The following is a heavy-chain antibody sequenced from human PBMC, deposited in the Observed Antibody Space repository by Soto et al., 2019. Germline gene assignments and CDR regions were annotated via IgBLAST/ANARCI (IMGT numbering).Heavy chain of an antibody. V-gene: IGHV1-18*01. CDR3: ARGRDGDY. Sequence: QVHLVQSGAEVKKPGASVKVSCKGSGYAFTTYGITWVRQAPGQGLEWMGWISAHNGNTNYAQKFQGRVTVTRDTSTSTAYMELRSLRSDDTAVYYCARGRDGDYWGQGALVTVSS. CDR2: ISAHNGNT. D-gene: IGHD6-6*01. CDR1: GYAFTTYG. J-gene: IGHJ4*02.